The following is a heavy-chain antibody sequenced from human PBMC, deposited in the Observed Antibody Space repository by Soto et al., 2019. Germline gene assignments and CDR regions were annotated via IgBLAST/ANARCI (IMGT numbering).Heavy chain of an antibody. V-gene: IGHV3-21*01. CDR3: ARSREVLWFGELSLANGPFDY. Sequence: GGSLRLSCAASGFTFSSYSMNWVRQAPGKGLEWVSSISSSSSYIYYADSVKGRFTISRDNAKNSLYLQMNSLRAEDTAVYYCARSREVLWFGELSLANGPFDYWGQGTLVTVSS. CDR2: ISSSSSYI. D-gene: IGHD3-10*01. CDR1: GFTFSSYS. J-gene: IGHJ4*02.